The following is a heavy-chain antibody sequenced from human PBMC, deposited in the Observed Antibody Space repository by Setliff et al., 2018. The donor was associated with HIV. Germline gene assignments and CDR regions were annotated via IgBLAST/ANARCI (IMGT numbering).Heavy chain of an antibody. CDR2: INEDGSDK. CDR1: GFTFSSSW. V-gene: IGHV3-7*03. J-gene: IGHJ5*01. D-gene: IGHD6-6*01. CDR3: ARDPRTDSSYAWFDS. Sequence: GGSLRLSCAASGFTFSSSWMSWVRQAPGKGLEWVANINEDGSDKYYMDSVKGRFSISRDNADNSLYLQMNSLRGEDTAIYYCARDPRTDSSYAWFDSWGQGTLVTVSS.